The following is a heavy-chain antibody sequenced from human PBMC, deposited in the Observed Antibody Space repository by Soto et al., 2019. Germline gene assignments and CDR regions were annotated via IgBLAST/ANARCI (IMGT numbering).Heavy chain of an antibody. Sequence: WETLSLTCTVSGGSISSYYWSWIRQPPGKGLEWIGYIYYSGSTNYNPALKSRVAISVDTSKNQFSLKLSSVTAADTAVYYGARAKARYFHWLPHPASDAFDIWGQGTMVTVSS. V-gene: IGHV4-59*01. J-gene: IGHJ3*02. CDR2: IYYSGST. CDR3: ARAKARYFHWLPHPASDAFDI. CDR1: GGSISSYY. D-gene: IGHD3-9*01.